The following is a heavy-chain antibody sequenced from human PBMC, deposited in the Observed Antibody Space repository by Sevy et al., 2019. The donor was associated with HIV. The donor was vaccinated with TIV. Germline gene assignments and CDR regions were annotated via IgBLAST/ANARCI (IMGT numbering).Heavy chain of an antibody. D-gene: IGHD3-22*01. CDR1: GYSISSGYY. J-gene: IGHJ3*02. V-gene: IGHV4-38-2*01. Sequence: SETLSLTCAVSGYSISSGYYWGWIRQPPGKGLEWIGSIYHSGSTYYNPSLKSRVTISVDTSKNQFSLKLSSVTAVDTAVYYCARASTYYYDSSRGGAFDIWGQGTMVTVSS. CDR2: IYHSGST. CDR3: ARASTYYYDSSRGGAFDI.